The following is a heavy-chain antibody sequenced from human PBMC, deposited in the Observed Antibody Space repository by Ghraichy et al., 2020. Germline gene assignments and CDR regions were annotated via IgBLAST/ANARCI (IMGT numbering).Heavy chain of an antibody. V-gene: IGHV4-59*01. Sequence: SETLSLTCTVSGGSISSYYWSWIRQPPGKGLEWIGYIYYSGSTNYNPSLKSRVTISVDTSKNQFSLKLSSVTAADTAVYYCARVPMVRGVIRRYYFDYWGQGTLVTVSS. CDR3: ARVPMVRGVIRRYYFDY. J-gene: IGHJ4*02. CDR2: IYYSGST. D-gene: IGHD3-10*01. CDR1: GGSISSYY.